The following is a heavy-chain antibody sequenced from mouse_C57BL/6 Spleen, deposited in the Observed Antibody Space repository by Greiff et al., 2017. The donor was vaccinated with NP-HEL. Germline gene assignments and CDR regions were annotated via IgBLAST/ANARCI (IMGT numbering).Heavy chain of an antibody. J-gene: IGHJ3*01. V-gene: IGHV5-6*02. D-gene: IGHD2-4*01. CDR3: ARHDDYDAEAWFAY. CDR1: GFTFSSYG. Sequence: EVKLVESGGDLVKPGGSLKLSCAASGFTFSSYGMSWVRQTPDKRLEWVATISSGGSYTYYPDRVKGRFTISRDNAKNTLYLQMSSLKSEDTAMYYCARHDDYDAEAWFAYWGQGTLVTVSA. CDR2: ISSGGSYT.